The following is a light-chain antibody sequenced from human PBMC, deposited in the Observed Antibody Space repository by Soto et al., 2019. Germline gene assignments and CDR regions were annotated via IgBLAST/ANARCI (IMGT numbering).Light chain of an antibody. J-gene: IGLJ1*01. Sequence: QSALTQPASVSGSPGQSITISCTGTSSDVGSYNLVSWYQQHPGKAPKLMIYEGSKRPSGVSNRFSGSKSGNTASLTISGLQAEDEADYYCQSHDSSLSGYVFGTGTKLTVL. CDR3: QSHDSSLSGYV. CDR2: EGS. CDR1: SSDVGSYNL. V-gene: IGLV2-23*01.